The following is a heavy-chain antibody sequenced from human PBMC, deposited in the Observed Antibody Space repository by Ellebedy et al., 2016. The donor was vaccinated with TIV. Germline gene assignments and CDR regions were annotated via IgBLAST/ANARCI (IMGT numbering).Heavy chain of an antibody. D-gene: IGHD3-16*01. CDR3: ARGGYYRDY. CDR1: GYIFTNYD. J-gene: IGHJ4*02. CDR2: MNPNSGNT. V-gene: IGHV1-8*01. Sequence: ASVKVSXXASGYIFTNYDINWVRQATGQGLEWMGWMNPNSGNTGYAQKFQGRVTMTRNTSISTAYMELSSLRSEDTAVYYCARGGYYRDYWGQGTLVTVSS.